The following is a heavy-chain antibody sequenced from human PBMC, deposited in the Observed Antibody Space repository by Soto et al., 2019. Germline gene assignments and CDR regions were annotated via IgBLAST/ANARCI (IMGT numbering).Heavy chain of an antibody. D-gene: IGHD2-2*01. CDR2: ININSDTI. V-gene: IGHV3-48*01. CDR3: AKVTGYCSSSSCRRDYYYYYGMDV. Sequence: GGSLRLSCAASGFTLSSYHMDWVRQAPGKGLEWVSYININSDTIHYADSVKGRFSISRDNSKNTLYLQMNSLRAEDTAVYYCAKVTGYCSSSSCRRDYYYYYGMDVWGQGTTVTVSS. CDR1: GFTLSSYH. J-gene: IGHJ6*02.